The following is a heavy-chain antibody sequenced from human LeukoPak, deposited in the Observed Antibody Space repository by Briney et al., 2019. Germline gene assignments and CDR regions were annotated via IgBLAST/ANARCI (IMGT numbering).Heavy chain of an antibody. J-gene: IGHJ1*01. D-gene: IGHD3-22*01. CDR3: ARDYYDSSGYPRYFQH. V-gene: IGHV3-33*01. CDR2: IWHDGSYK. CDR1: GFIFSSFG. Sequence: GGSLRLSCAASGFIFSSFGMHWVRQAPGKGLEWVAVIWHDGSYKYYLDSVKGRFTISRDNAKNTLYLQMNNLRVKDTAVYYCARDYYDSSGYPRYFQHWGQGTLVTVSS.